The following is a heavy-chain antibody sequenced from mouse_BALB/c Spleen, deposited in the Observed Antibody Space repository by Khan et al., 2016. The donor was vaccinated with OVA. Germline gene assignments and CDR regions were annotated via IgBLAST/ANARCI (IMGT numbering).Heavy chain of an antibody. Sequence: QVQLQQPGAELVKPGASVKLSCKASDYIFTSYWMQWVKQRPGQGLEWIGKIDPSDTYTNYNQKFKGKATLTVDKSSSTAYMQLSSLTSEDSAVYYCGRYGNYFAYWGQGTLVTVSA. CDR3: GRYGNYFAY. D-gene: IGHD2-1*01. V-gene: IGHV1-69*02. CDR2: IDPSDTYT. CDR1: DYIFTSYW. J-gene: IGHJ3*01.